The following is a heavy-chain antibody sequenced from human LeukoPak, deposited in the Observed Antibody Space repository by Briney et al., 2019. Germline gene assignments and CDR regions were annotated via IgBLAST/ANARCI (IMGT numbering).Heavy chain of an antibody. CDR1: GGSISSGGYY. J-gene: IGHJ4*02. D-gene: IGHD3-10*01. V-gene: IGHV4-31*03. CDR3: AREQRMVRGVITLDY. Sequence: SQTPSLTCTVSGGSISSGGYYWSWIRQHPGKGLEWIGYIYYSGSTYHNPSLKSRVTISVDTSKNQFSLKLSSVTAADTAVYYCAREQRMVRGVITLDYWGQGTLVTVSS. CDR2: IYYSGST.